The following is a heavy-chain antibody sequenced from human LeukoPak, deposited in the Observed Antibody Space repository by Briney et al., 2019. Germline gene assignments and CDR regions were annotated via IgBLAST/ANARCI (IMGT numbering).Heavy chain of an antibody. CDR1: GGSITTFY. D-gene: IGHD3-3*01. CDR2: MHYSGST. CDR3: ARWSGSRAFDI. J-gene: IGHJ3*02. V-gene: IGHV4-59*12. Sequence: PSETLSLTCIVSGGSITTFYWSWMRQPPGKGLEWIGYMHYSGSTNYNPSLKSRVAISLDTSKSQFSLKLNSVTAADTAVYYCARWSGSRAFDIWGQGTMVTVSS.